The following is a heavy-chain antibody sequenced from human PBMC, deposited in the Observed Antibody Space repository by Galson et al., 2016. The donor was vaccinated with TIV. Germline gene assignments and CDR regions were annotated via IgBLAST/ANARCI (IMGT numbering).Heavy chain of an antibody. CDR2: MWYDGSHK. Sequence: SLRLSCAASGFTFRSYGMHWVRQAPGKGLEWLAGMWYDGSHKKNADSVKGRFTISRDNAKNTLFLQMNSLRDEDTAVYYCAREFRDYFFDYWGQGTLVTVSA. CDR3: AREFRDYFFDY. D-gene: IGHD2-21*01. CDR1: GFTFRSYG. V-gene: IGHV3-33*01. J-gene: IGHJ4*02.